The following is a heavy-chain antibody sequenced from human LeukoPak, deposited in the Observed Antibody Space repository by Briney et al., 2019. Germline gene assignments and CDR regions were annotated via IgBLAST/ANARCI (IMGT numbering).Heavy chain of an antibody. Sequence: PGGSLRLSCAASGLTFSSYWMSWVRQAPGKGLEWVANIKQDGSQKYYVDSVKGRFTISRDNAKNSLYLQMNSLSAEDTAVYYCAGAGLDYWGQGTTVTVSS. CDR2: IKQDGSQK. V-gene: IGHV3-7*03. CDR1: GLTFSSYW. CDR3: AGAGLDY. J-gene: IGHJ4*03.